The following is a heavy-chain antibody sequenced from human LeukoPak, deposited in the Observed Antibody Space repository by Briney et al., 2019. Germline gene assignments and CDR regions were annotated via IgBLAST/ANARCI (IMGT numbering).Heavy chain of an antibody. J-gene: IGHJ5*02. V-gene: IGHV4-34*01. CDR1: GGSFSGYY. Sequence: SETLSLTCAVYGGSFSGYYWSWIRQPPGKGREGIGEFNHSGSTNYNPSLKSRVTISVDKSKNQFSLKLSSVTAADTAVYYCARGERITFGGVIAWGQGTLVTVSS. D-gene: IGHD3-16*01. CDR2: FNHSGST. CDR3: ARGERITFGGVIA.